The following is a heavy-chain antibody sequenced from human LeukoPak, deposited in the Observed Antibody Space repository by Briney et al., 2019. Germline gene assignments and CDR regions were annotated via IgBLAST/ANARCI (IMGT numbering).Heavy chain of an antibody. J-gene: IGHJ3*01. CDR3: ARQSGGDYNSGVFDL. V-gene: IGHV4-59*08. D-gene: IGHD4-17*01. CDR2: IYYSGST. Sequence: KPSETLSLTCTVSGGSIGSYYWSWIRQPPGKGLGWIGYIYYSGSTRYNPSLKSRVTISVDTSKNQFSLNLSSVTAADTAVYYCARQSGGDYNSGVFDLWGQGTMVTVSS. CDR1: GGSIGSYY.